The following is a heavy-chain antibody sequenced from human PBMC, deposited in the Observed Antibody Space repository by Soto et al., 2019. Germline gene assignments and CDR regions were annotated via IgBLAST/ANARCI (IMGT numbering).Heavy chain of an antibody. D-gene: IGHD2-15*01. V-gene: IGHV3-74*01. Sequence: GGSLRLSCAASGFTFSNYWMHWVRQAPGKGLVWVSRIDSEGSSTNYADSVKGRFTISRDNAKNTLYLQMNSLRADDTAVYYCARVGLGCSGGTCYSDWGQGTMVTVSS. CDR3: ARVGLGCSGGTCYSD. J-gene: IGHJ4*02. CDR2: IDSEGSST. CDR1: GFTFSNYW.